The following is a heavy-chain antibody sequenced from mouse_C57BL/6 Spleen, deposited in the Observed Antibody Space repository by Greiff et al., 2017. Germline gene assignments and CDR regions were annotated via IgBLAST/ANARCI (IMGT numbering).Heavy chain of an antibody. J-gene: IGHJ2*01. Sequence: VQLQQSGAELVRPGASVTLSCKASGYTFTDYEMHWVKQTPVHGLEWIGAIDPETGGTAYNQKFKGKAILTADKSSSTAYMEIRSLTSEDSSVYYCTSYYYGSTYWGQGTTLTVSS. CDR3: TSYYYGSTY. D-gene: IGHD1-1*01. CDR2: IDPETGGT. CDR1: GYTFTDYE. V-gene: IGHV1-15*01.